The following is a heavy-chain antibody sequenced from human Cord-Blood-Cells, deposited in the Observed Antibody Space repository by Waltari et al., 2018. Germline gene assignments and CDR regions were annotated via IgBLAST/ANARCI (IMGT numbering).Heavy chain of an antibody. J-gene: IGHJ4*02. CDR2: ISYDGSNK. D-gene: IGHD3-10*01. CDR3: ARDRSYYFDY. Sequence: VQLVESGGGVVEPGRSLRRPCAAPGFTFSSYPRTCVRQAPGKVLGWVAVISYDGSNKYYAASVKGRFTISRDNSKNTLYLQMNSLRAEDTAVYYCARDRSYYFDYWGQGTLVTVSS. CDR1: GFTFSSYP. V-gene: IGHV3-30*04.